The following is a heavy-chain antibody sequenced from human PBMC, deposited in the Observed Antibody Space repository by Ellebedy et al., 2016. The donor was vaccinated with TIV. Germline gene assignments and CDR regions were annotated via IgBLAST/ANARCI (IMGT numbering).Heavy chain of an antibody. CDR1: GFTFSSYY. D-gene: IGHD3-10*01. CDR3: AGRGY. V-gene: IGHV3-7*01. CDR2: IKQDGSEK. J-gene: IGHJ4*02. Sequence: GGSLRLXCAASGFTFSSYYMNWVCQAPGKGLEWVANIKQDGSEKYYVDSVKGRFTISRDNAKNSLYLQMNSLRAEDTAVYYCAGRGYWGQGTLVTVSS.